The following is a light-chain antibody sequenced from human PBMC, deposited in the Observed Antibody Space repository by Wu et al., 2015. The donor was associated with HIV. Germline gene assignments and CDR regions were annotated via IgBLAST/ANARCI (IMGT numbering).Light chain of an antibody. V-gene: IGKV1-39*01. J-gene: IGKJ4*01. CDR2: AAS. CDR1: QSISSY. CDR3: QQSYDSPLT. Sequence: DIQMTQSPSSLSASVGDRVTITCRASQSISSYLNWYQQKPGKAPKVVIYAASSLQSEVPSRFSGSGSGTDFTLTINSVQPEDFATYYCQQSYDSPLTFGGGPRWRSN.